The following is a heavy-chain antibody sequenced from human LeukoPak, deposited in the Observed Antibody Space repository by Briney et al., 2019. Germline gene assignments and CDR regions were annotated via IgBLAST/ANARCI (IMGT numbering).Heavy chain of an antibody. CDR1: GFTFSSYG. D-gene: IGHD6-6*01. CDR3: AKTRIAVFDY. Sequence: GGSLRLSCAASGFTFSSYGMHWVRQAPGKGLEWVAVISYDGSDKYYADSVKGRFTISRDNSKNTLYLQMNSLRAEDTAVYYCAKTRIAVFDYWGQGTLVTVSS. V-gene: IGHV3-30*18. CDR2: ISYDGSDK. J-gene: IGHJ4*02.